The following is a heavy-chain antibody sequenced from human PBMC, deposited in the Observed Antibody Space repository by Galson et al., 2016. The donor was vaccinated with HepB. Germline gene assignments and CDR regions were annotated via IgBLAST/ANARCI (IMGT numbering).Heavy chain of an antibody. J-gene: IGHJ4*02. CDR1: GFTFSSYA. CDR3: AKAQDFDWLFGRLDYYFDY. D-gene: IGHD3-9*01. Sequence: SLRLSCAASGFTFSSYAMSWVRQAPGKGLEWVSVISGRGGNTYYANSVEGRFTISRDKSKSTLYLQMNSLRAEDTAVCYCAKAQDFDWLFGRLDYYFDYWGQGTLVTVSS. V-gene: IGHV3-23*01. CDR2: ISGRGGNT.